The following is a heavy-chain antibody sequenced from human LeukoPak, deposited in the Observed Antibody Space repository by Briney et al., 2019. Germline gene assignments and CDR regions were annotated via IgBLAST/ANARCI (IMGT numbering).Heavy chain of an antibody. Sequence: ASVKVSCKASGYTFTGYFMHWVLQAPGQGLEWMGWISPNSSGTNYAQKFQGRVTMTRDTSTSTAYMELSRLRSDDAAVYYCARGLGYCTSTSSCYTVSDWFDPWGQGTLVTVSS. CDR1: GYTFTGYF. D-gene: IGHD2-2*01. CDR3: ARGLGYCTSTSSCYTVSDWFDP. CDR2: ISPNSSGT. V-gene: IGHV1-2*02. J-gene: IGHJ5*02.